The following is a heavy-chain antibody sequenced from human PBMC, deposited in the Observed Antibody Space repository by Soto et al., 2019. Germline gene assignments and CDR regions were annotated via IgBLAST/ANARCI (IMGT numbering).Heavy chain of an antibody. D-gene: IGHD2-2*01. CDR3: ARDLGDCSSTSCYFDY. V-gene: IGHV3-21*01. CDR1: GFTFSSYS. Sequence: GGSLRLSCAASGFTFSSYSMNWVHQAPGKGLEWVSSISSSSSYIYYADSVKGRFTISRDNAKNSLYLQMNSLRAEDTAVYYCARDLGDCSSTSCYFDYWGQGTLVTVSS. CDR2: ISSSSSYI. J-gene: IGHJ4*02.